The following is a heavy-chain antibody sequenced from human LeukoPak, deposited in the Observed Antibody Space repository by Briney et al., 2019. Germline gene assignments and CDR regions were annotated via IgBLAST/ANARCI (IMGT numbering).Heavy chain of an antibody. CDR1: GYSFTSYW. CDR2: IYPGDSDT. D-gene: IGHD3-10*01. J-gene: IGHJ3*02. CDR3: ARRFRGPDDAFDI. Sequence: GESLKISXKGSGYSFTSYWIGWVRQMPGKGLEWMGIIYPGDSDTIYSPSFQGQVTISADKSISTAYLQWSSLKASDTAMYYCARRFRGPDDAFDIWGQGTMVTVPS. V-gene: IGHV5-51*01.